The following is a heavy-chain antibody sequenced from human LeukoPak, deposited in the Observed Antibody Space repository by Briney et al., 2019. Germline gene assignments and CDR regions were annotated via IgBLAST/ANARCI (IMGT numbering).Heavy chain of an antibody. V-gene: IGHV1-46*01. Sequence: ASVKVSCKASGYTFTSHYMHWVRQAPGQGLEWMGILKPSGASPSYAQKFQGRVTMTRDTSTSTVYMELSSLRSEDTAVYYCATSGGDYYYYSLDVWGKGTPVTISS. D-gene: IGHD3-10*01. CDR2: LKPSGASP. CDR3: ATSGGDYYYYSLDV. CDR1: GYTFTSHY. J-gene: IGHJ6*03.